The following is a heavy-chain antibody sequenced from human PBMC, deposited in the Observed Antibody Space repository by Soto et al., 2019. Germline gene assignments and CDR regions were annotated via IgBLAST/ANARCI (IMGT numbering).Heavy chain of an antibody. V-gene: IGHV4-39*01. CDR1: GGSISSSSYY. CDR2: IYYSGST. CDR3: VWGYGPPLGPGDAFDI. Sequence: SETLSLTCTVSGGSISSSSYYWGWIRQPPGKGLEWIGSIYYSGSTYYNPSLKSRVTISVDTSKNQFSLKLSSVTAADTAVYYCVWGYGPPLGPGDAFDIWGQGTMVTVSS. J-gene: IGHJ3*02. D-gene: IGHD3-16*01.